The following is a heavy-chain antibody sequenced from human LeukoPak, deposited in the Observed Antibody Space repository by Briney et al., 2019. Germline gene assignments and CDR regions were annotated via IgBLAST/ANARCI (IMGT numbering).Heavy chain of an antibody. CDR2: INYSGST. CDR1: GDSITSSNIY. Sequence: SETLSLTCTVSGDSITSSNIYWGWIRQPPGRGLEWIASINYSGSTSYNPSLKSRVTISVDTSKNQFSLKLNSVTAADTAVYYCARHGPFYGTAFYFDYWGQGTLVTVSS. D-gene: IGHD4-17*01. J-gene: IGHJ4*02. V-gene: IGHV4-39*01. CDR3: ARHGPFYGTAFYFDY.